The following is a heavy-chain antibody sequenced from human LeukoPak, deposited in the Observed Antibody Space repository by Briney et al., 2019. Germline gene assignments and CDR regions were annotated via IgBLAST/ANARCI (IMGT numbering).Heavy chain of an antibody. D-gene: IGHD5-12*01. V-gene: IGHV3-30*18. Sequence: PPGGSLRLSCAASGFTFSSYGMHWVRQAPGKGLEWVAVISYDGSNKYYADSVKGRFTISRDNSKNTLYLQMNSLRAEDTAVYYCAKSATKYSGYDEYYFDYWGQGTLATVSS. J-gene: IGHJ4*02. CDR2: ISYDGSNK. CDR3: AKSATKYSGYDEYYFDY. CDR1: GFTFSSYG.